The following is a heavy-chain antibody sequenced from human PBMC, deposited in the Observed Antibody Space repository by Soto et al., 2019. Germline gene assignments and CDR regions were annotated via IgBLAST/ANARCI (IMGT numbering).Heavy chain of an antibody. CDR1: GFTFSSYA. CDR2: ISYDGSNK. V-gene: IGHV3-30-3*01. J-gene: IGHJ4*02. D-gene: IGHD3-22*01. Sequence: QVQLVESGGGVVQPGRSLRLSCAASGFTFSSYAMHWVRQAPGKGLEWVAVISYDGSNKYYADSVKGRFTISRDNSKNTMYLQMNSLRAEDTAVYYCARLVRPNYYASSVDYWGQGTLVTVSS. CDR3: ARLVRPNYYASSVDY.